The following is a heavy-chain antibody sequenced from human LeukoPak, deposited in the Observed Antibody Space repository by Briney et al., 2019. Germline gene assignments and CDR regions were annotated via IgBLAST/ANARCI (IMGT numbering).Heavy chain of an antibody. J-gene: IGHJ4*02. CDR2: ISYDGSNK. V-gene: IGHV3-30*03. CDR3: ARPPSSMVRGVIPFDY. D-gene: IGHD3-10*01. CDR1: GFTFSSYG. Sequence: GRSLRLSCAASGFTFSSYGMHWVRQAPGKGLEWVAVISYDGSNKYYADSVKGRFTISRDNSKNTLYLQMNSLRAEDTAVYYCARPPSSMVRGVIPFDYWGQGTLVTVSS.